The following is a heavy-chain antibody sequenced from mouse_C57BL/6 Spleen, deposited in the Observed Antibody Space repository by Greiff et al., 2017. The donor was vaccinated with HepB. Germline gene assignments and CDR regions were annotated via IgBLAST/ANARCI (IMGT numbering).Heavy chain of an antibody. CDR2: ISDGGSYT. Sequence: DVMLVESGGGLVKPGGSLKLSCAASGFTFSSYAMSWVRQTPEKRLEWVATISDGGSYTYYPDNVKGRFTISRDNAKNNLYLQMSHLKSEDTAMYYCARGGLDGYWYFDVWGTGTTVTVSS. CDR3: ARGGLDGYWYFDV. J-gene: IGHJ1*03. V-gene: IGHV5-4*03. D-gene: IGHD2-3*01. CDR1: GFTFSSYA.